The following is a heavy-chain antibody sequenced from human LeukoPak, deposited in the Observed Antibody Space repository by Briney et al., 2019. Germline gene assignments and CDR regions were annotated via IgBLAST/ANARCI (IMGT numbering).Heavy chain of an antibody. J-gene: IGHJ5*02. CDR1: GFTFINYA. CDR2: ITGSGRLT. CDR3: AKAPTRYYWFDP. D-gene: IGHD3-9*01. V-gene: IGHV3-23*01. Sequence: GGSLRLSCAASGFTFINYAMGWVRQAPGKGLEWVSTITGSGRLTYYADSVKGRFTISRDNSKNPLYLQMNSLRAEDTAVYYCAKAPTRYYWFDPWGQGTLVTVSS.